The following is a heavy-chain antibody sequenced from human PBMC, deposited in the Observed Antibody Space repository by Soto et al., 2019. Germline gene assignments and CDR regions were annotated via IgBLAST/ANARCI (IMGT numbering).Heavy chain of an antibody. V-gene: IGHV4-30-4*01. CDR3: ARDLRFGGFYVMDV. Sequence: SETLSLTCTFSGFSISSGDYYWSWIRQPPGKGLEWIGSIYYSGSTYYNPSLKSRLTISLDTPKNQFSLKLNSVTAADTAVYYCARDLRFGGFYVMDVWGQGTTVTVSS. J-gene: IGHJ6*02. D-gene: IGHD3-16*01. CDR1: GFSISSGDYY. CDR2: IYYSGST.